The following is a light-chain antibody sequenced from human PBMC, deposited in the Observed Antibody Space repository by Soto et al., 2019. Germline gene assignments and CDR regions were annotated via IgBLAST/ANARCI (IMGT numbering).Light chain of an antibody. Sequence: QSVLTQPASVSGSPGQSITISCTGTSSDVGGYNYVSWYQQHPGKAPKLIIYEVSNRPSGVSNRFSGSKSDNTASLTISGLHSEDEADYYCSSYTRSNTYVFGTGTKVTVL. CDR1: SSDVGGYNY. V-gene: IGLV2-14*01. CDR2: EVS. CDR3: SSYTRSNTYV. J-gene: IGLJ1*01.